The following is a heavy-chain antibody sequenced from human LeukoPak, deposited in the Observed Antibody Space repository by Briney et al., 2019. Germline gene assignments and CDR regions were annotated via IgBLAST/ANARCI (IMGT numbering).Heavy chain of an antibody. D-gene: IGHD2-8*01. Sequence: HPGGSLTLLWAVSGHTVISNYMIWLRQAPGKGLEWVSLMYSGGSTFYADSVKGRFTISRDNSKNKLYLQMSSLRADDTAVYYCARRQCMSSVADAFDIWGLGTVVTVSS. J-gene: IGHJ3*02. CDR3: ARRQCMSSVADAFDI. CDR1: GHTVISNY. V-gene: IGHV3-53*01. CDR2: MYSGGST.